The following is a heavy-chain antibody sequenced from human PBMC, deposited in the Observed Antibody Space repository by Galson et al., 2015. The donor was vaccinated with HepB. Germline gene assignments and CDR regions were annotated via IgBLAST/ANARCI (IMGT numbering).Heavy chain of an antibody. V-gene: IGHV4-38-2*02. D-gene: IGHD3-10*01. CDR2: IYHSGST. CDR1: GYSINSGYY. CDR3: ASISGSYIGAFDI. J-gene: IGHJ3*02. Sequence: ETLSLTCTVSGYSINSGYYWGWIRQPPGKGLEWIGNIYHSGSTYYNPSLKSRVTISVDKSKNQFSLKLSSVTAADTAVYYCASISGSYIGAFDIWGQGTMVTVSS.